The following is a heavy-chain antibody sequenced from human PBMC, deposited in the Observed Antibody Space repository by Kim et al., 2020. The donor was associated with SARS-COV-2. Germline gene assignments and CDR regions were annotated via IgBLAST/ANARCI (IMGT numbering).Heavy chain of an antibody. Sequence: SETLSLTCTVSGVSISSYYWSWIRRPPRKGREWFGDVYYHGSPNYYPSLNSRVTISVDTSKNQYSLKLSSVTAADTAVYYCARCRGGSCNFDYWGQGTLGTASS. CDR3: ARCRGGSCNFDY. J-gene: IGHJ4*02. CDR2: VYYHGSP. V-gene: IGHV4-59*08. CDR1: GVSISSYY. D-gene: IGHD2-15*01.